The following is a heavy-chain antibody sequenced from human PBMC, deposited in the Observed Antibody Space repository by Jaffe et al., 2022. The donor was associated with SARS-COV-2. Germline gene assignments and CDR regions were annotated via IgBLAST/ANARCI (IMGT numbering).Heavy chain of an antibody. Sequence: QVQLQESGPGLVKPSETLSLTCTVSGYSISSGYFWGWIRQPPGKGLEWIGTIYHSGTSYYNPSLKSRVTMTLDTSKNHFSLNLNSVTAADTAVYYCARGGSVGVPAAMDWFDPWGQGTLVTVSS. D-gene: IGHD2-2*01. V-gene: IGHV4-38-2*02. CDR3: ARGGSVGVPAAMDWFDP. J-gene: IGHJ5*02. CDR1: GYSISSGYF. CDR2: IYHSGTS.